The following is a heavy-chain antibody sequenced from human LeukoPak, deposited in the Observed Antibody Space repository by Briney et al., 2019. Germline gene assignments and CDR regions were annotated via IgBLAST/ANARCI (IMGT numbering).Heavy chain of an antibody. CDR2: MNPNSGNT. J-gene: IGHJ3*02. Sequence: ASVKVSCKASGYTFTSYDINWVRQATGQGLEWMGWMNPNSGNTGYAQKFQGRVTITRNTSISTAYMELSSLRSEDTAVYYCARVARSDAFDIWGQGTMVTVSS. CDR3: ARVARSDAFDI. V-gene: IGHV1-8*03. CDR1: GYTFTSYD.